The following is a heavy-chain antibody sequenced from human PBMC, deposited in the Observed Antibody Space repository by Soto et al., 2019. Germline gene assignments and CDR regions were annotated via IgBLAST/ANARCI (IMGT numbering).Heavy chain of an antibody. CDR2: ISKSGYHT. V-gene: IGHV3-23*01. CDR1: GFTVSDFS. J-gene: IGHJ4*02. Sequence: EVQLLESGGGLVQPGGSLRLSCVASGFTVSDFSMSWVRQAPGKGLEWLSHISKSGYHTYQVDSVKGRFTTSRDNTKNTLYLQMNSLRADDTALYYCARRAGGDYCGQGTLVTVSS. CDR3: ARRAGGDY. D-gene: IGHD3-10*01.